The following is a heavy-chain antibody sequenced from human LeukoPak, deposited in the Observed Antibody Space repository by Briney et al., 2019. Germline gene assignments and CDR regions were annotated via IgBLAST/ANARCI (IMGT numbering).Heavy chain of an antibody. J-gene: IGHJ3*02. V-gene: IGHV1-46*01. CDR3: ARGGDYYDSSGYSPDAFDI. CDR2: INPSGGST. CDR1: GYTFTSYY. D-gene: IGHD3-22*01. Sequence: ASVKVSCKASGYTFTSYYMHWVRQAPGQGLEWMGIINPSGGSTSYAQKFQGRVTMTRDMSTSTVYMELSSLRSEDTGVYYCARGGDYYDSSGYSPDAFDIWGQGTMVTVSS.